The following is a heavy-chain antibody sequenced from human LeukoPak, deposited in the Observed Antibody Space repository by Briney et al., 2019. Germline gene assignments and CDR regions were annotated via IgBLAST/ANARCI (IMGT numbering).Heavy chain of an antibody. D-gene: IGHD4-17*01. CDR2: INAGNGNT. CDR3: ARSYGDYSHFVY. J-gene: IGHJ4*02. Sequence: GASVKVSCKASGYTFTSYTIHWVRQAPGQRLEWMGWINAGNGNTKYSQKLQGRVTITRDTSASTAYMELSSLRSEDTAMYYCARSYGDYSHFVYWGQGTLVTVSS. CDR1: GYTFTSYT. V-gene: IGHV1-3*01.